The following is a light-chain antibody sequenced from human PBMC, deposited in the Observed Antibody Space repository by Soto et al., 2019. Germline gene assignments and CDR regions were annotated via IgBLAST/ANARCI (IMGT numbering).Light chain of an antibody. CDR2: EVT. V-gene: IGLV2-14*01. CDR1: SSDIGGYKY. Sequence: QSALTQPASVSGSPGQSITISCTGTSSDIGGYKYVPWYQQYPGKAPKLMIYEVTNRPSGVSNRFSGSKSGNTASLTISGLQAEDEADYYCSSYTTSTASYVFGIGTKVTVL. J-gene: IGLJ1*01. CDR3: SSYTTSTASYV.